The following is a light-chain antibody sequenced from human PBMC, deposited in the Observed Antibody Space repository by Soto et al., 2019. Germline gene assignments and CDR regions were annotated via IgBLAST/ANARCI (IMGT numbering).Light chain of an antibody. CDR3: QQRSNWPPLT. V-gene: IGKV3-11*01. CDR2: DAS. CDR1: QSVSSY. J-gene: IGKJ4*01. Sequence: EIVLTQSPATQSLSPGERATLSCRASQSVSSYLAWYQQKPGQAPRLLIYDASNRATGIPARFSGSGSGTDFTLNISSLEPEDFEVYYCQQRSNWPPLTFGGGTKVEIK.